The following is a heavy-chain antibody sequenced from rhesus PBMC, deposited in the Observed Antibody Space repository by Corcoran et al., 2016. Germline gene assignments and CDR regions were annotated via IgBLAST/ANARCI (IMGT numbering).Heavy chain of an antibody. J-gene: IGHJ4*01. CDR3: AKYTTYVDY. D-gene: IGHD2-39*02. Sequence: QVQLVQSGAEVKQPGASVKVSCKASGSTFNRYSMNWVRPAHGQRLEWMGWINTDTGNPTNAQGFKERFTFSMDTSISTAYLQISSLKTEDTAVYYCAKYTTYVDYWGQGVLVTVSS. CDR2: INTDTGNP. CDR1: GSTFNRYS. V-gene: IGHV7-114*01.